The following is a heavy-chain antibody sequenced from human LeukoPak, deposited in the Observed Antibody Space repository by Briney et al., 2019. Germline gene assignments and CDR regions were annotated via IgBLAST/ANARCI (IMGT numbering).Heavy chain of an antibody. D-gene: IGHD3-10*01. J-gene: IGHJ6*02. CDR1: GFTFSSYA. CDR3: AKDPKVLLWFGELYPAYGMDV. Sequence: PGGSLRLSCAASGFTFSSYAMSWVRQAPGKGLEWVSAISGSGGSTYYADSVKGRFTISRDNSKNTLYLQMNSLRAEDTAVYYCAKDPKVLLWFGELYPAYGMDVWGQGTTVTVSS. V-gene: IGHV3-23*01. CDR2: ISGSGGST.